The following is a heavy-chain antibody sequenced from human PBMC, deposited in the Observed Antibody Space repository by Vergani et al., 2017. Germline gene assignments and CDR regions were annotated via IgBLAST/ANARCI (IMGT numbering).Heavy chain of an antibody. CDR2: IYYSGST. D-gene: IGHD5-24*01. CDR1: PPSISSSLYY. CDR3: ARVEDGYNLFDY. V-gene: IGHV4-39*07. J-gene: IGHJ4*02. Sequence: QLQLQESGPGLVKPSETLSLTCTLSPPSISSSLYYCRWIRQPPGKGLEWFGIIYYSGSTYSNPSLKSRVTISVHTSKNQFSLKLSSVTAADTAVYYCARVEDGYNLFDYWGQGTLVTVSS.